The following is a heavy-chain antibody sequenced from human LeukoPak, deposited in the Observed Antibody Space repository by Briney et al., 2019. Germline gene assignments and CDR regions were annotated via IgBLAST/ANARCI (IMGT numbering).Heavy chain of an antibody. CDR3: AKGGDTAMAPFDY. Sequence: GGTLRLSCAASGFTFSSYGMSWVRQAPGKGLEWVSAISGSGGSTYYADSVKGRFTISRDNSKNTLYLQMNSLRAEDTAVYYCAKGGDTAMAPFDYWGQGTLVTVSS. CDR2: ISGSGGST. V-gene: IGHV3-23*01. D-gene: IGHD5-18*01. CDR1: GFTFSSYG. J-gene: IGHJ4*02.